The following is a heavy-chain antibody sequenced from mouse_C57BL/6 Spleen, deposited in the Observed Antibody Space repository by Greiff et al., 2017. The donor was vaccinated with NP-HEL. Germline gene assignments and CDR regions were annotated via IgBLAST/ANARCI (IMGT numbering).Heavy chain of an antibody. CDR3: ARDGSGYVLGEY. J-gene: IGHJ3*01. CDR1: PFRCPLTF. Sequence: VQLQESGAELAKPFASVKLSCKAHPFRCPLTFLHLFTPLPSHILEFISYINPIRFCTTDNQKFKDKATLTADKSSSTAYLQLSSLTYEDSAVYYCARDGSGYVLGEYWGQGTLVTVSA. D-gene: IGHD3-2*02. CDR2: INPIRFCT. V-gene: IGHV1-7*01.